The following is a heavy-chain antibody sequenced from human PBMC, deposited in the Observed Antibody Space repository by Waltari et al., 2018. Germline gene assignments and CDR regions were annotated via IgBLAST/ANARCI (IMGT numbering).Heavy chain of an antibody. CDR1: GSMSSKYW. V-gene: IGHV3-74*01. Sequence: EVQVVESGGGLFQPGGSLRLSCPGSGSMSSKYWMHWVRQAPGKGLESVAYIDLDGSDTAYVDSVKGRFTISRDNAKSTVYLQMNSLRVDDTAVYYCTRGGFSHSMDVWGHGTTVTVSS. CDR2: IDLDGSDT. CDR3: TRGGFSHSMDV. D-gene: IGHD3-3*01. J-gene: IGHJ6*02.